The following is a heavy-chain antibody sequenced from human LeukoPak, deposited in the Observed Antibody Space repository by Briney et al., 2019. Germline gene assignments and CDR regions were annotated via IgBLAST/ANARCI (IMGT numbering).Heavy chain of an antibody. J-gene: IGHJ4*02. D-gene: IGHD3-10*01. CDR3: AKVAKYYYGSETYYFFEH. CDR2: ISSTGTTI. V-gene: IGHV3-48*03. CDR1: GFTFSSYE. Sequence: GGSLRLSCAASGFTFSSYEMNWVRQAPGKGLEWVSYISSTGTTIYYADSVKGRFTISRDNAKNSLYLQMNSLRVEDTAVYYCAKVAKYYYGSETYYFFEHWGQGTPVTASS.